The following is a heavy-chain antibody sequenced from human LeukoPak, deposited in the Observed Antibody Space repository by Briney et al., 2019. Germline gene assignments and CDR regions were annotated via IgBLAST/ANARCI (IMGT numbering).Heavy chain of an antibody. CDR2: IYSGGST. J-gene: IGHJ3*02. CDR3: ARAAYCGGDCYPGGPDVFDI. Sequence: GGSLRLSCAASGFTVSSNYMSWVRQAPGKGLEWVSVIYSGGSTYYADSVKGRFTISRDNSKNTLYLQMNSLRAEDTAVYYCARAAYCGGDCYPGGPDVFDIWGQGTMVTVSS. CDR1: GFTVSSNY. V-gene: IGHV3-53*01. D-gene: IGHD2-21*02.